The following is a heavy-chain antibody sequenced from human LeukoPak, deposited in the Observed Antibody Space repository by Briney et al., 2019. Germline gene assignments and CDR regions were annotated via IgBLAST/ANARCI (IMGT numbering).Heavy chain of an antibody. J-gene: IGHJ6*02. D-gene: IGHD3-10*01. V-gene: IGHV3-7*01. CDR3: AKDILHITMVRGVTNLYYYYGMDV. CDR1: GFTFSGYW. Sequence: AGGSLRLSCAASGFTFSGYWMTWVRQAPGKGLEWVANIKEDGGEGYYVDSVRGRFTISRDNAKNSLYLQMNSLRAEDTAVYHCAKDILHITMVRGVTNLYYYYGMDVWGQGTTVTVSS. CDR2: IKEDGGEG.